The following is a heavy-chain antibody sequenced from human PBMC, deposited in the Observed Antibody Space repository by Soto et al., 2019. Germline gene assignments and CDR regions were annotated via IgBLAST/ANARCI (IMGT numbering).Heavy chain of an antibody. V-gene: IGHV4-31*03. CDR1: GGSISSGGYY. CDR2: IYYSGST. D-gene: IGHD3-10*01. CDR3: ARFYYGSGSVSWFDP. Sequence: QVQLQESGPGLVKPSQTLSLTCTVSGGSISSGGYYWSWIRQHPGKGLEWIGYIYYSGSTYYNPSRKSRVTISVDTSKNQFSLKLSSVTAADTAVYYCARFYYGSGSVSWFDPWGQGTLVTVSS. J-gene: IGHJ5*02.